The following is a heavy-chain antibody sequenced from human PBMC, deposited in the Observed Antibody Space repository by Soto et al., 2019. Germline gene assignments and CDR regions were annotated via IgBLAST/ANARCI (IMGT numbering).Heavy chain of an antibody. Sequence: SETLSLTCVVSGVSISSGGYSWILIRQPPGKGLEWIGYIYYGGSTYYNPSLKSRVTISVDTSKNQFSLKLSSVTAADTAVYYCARSIDPWGQGTLGTVSS. CDR1: GVSISSGGYS. V-gene: IGHV4-31*11. CDR2: IYYGGST. J-gene: IGHJ5*02. CDR3: ARSIDP.